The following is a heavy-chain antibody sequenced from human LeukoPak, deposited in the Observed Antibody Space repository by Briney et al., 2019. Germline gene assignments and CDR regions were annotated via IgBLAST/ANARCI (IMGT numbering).Heavy chain of an antibody. J-gene: IGHJ6*03. CDR2: VSGSGGSK. V-gene: IGHV3-23*01. CDR3: AREAGGYVGVTYYYHHYMDV. D-gene: IGHD5-12*01. Sequence: GGSLRLSCAASGFAFNTYAMTWVRQAPGKGLEWVSTVSGSGGSKYFVDSVKGRFTISRDNSKNTLYLQMTSLRAEDTAIYYCAREAGGYVGVTYYYHHYMDVWGKGTTATVSS. CDR1: GFAFNTYA.